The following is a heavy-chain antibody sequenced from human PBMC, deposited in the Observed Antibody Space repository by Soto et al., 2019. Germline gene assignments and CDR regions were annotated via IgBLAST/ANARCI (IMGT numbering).Heavy chain of an antibody. CDR3: ARSGYSYGPKPLLY. D-gene: IGHD5-18*01. Sequence: QVQLQESGPGLVKPSQTLSLTCTVSGGSISSGGYYWSWISQHPGKGLEWIGYIYYSGSTYYNPSLKSRVTITVDTSKNQCSLKLSSVTAADTAVYYWARSGYSYGPKPLLYWGQGTLVTVSS. V-gene: IGHV4-31*03. CDR1: GGSISSGGYY. CDR2: IYYSGST. J-gene: IGHJ4*02.